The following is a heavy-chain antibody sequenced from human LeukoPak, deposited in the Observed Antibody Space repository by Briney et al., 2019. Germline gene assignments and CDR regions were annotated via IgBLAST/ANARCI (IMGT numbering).Heavy chain of an antibody. CDR1: GGSISSYY. V-gene: IGHV4-59*01. J-gene: IGHJ6*02. Sequence: PSETLSLTCTVSGGSISSYYWSWIRQPPGKGLEWIGYIYYSGSTNYNPSLKSRVTISVDTSKNQFSLKLSSVTAADTAVYYCARESIAARPGWYYYYGMDVWGQGTTVTDSS. CDR2: IYYSGST. CDR3: ARESIAARPGWYYYYGMDV. D-gene: IGHD6-6*01.